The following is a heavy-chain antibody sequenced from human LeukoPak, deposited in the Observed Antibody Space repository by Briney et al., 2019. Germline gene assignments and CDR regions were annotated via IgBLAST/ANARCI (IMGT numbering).Heavy chain of an antibody. D-gene: IGHD2-2*01. CDR2: ISSTSSTI. CDR1: GFTFSSYS. V-gene: IGHV3-48*01. J-gene: IGHJ4*02. CDR3: AREGGYCSSTSCPPPGDY. Sequence: GGSLRLSCAASGFTFSSYSMNWVRQAPGKGLEWVSYISSTSSTIYYADSVKGRFTISRDNAKNSLYLQMNSLRAEDTAVYYCAREGGYCSSTSCPPPGDYWGQGTLVTVSS.